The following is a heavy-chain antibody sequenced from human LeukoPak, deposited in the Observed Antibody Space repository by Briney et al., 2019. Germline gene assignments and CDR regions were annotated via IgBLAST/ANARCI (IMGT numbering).Heavy chain of an antibody. CDR2: INPNSGGT. CDR1: GHTFTGYY. Sequence: ASVKVSCKASGHTFTGYYMHWVRQAPGQGLEWMGWINPNSGGTNYAQKFQGRVTMTRDTSISTAYMELSRLRSDDTAVYYCARLDGRYYYDSSGYAVDYWGQGTLVTVSS. D-gene: IGHD3-22*01. J-gene: IGHJ4*02. V-gene: IGHV1-2*02. CDR3: ARLDGRYYYDSSGYAVDY.